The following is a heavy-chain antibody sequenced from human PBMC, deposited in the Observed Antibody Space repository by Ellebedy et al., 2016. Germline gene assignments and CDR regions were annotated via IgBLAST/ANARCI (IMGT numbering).Heavy chain of an antibody. V-gene: IGHV1-8*01. Sequence: ASVKVSCKASGYTFTSYDINWVRQATGQGLEWMGWMNPNSGNTGYAQKFQGRVTMTRNTSISTAYMELSSLRSEDTAVYYCAATRRFGGRYYFDYWGQGTLVTVSS. J-gene: IGHJ4*02. CDR3: AATRRFGGRYYFDY. D-gene: IGHD3-10*01. CDR2: MNPNSGNT. CDR1: GYTFTSYD.